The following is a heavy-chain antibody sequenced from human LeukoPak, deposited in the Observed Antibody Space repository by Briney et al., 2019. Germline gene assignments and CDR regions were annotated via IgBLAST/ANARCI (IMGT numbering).Heavy chain of an antibody. V-gene: IGHV1-3*01. J-gene: IGHJ4*02. Sequence: ASVKVSCKASGYTFTSYAMHWVRQAPGQRLEWMGWINAGNGNTKYSQKFQGRVTITRDTSASTAYMELSSLRSEDTAVYYCASQARDLLGSGYSHIDYWGQGTLVTVSS. D-gene: IGHD3-22*01. CDR3: ASQARDLLGSGYSHIDY. CDR2: INAGNGNT. CDR1: GYTFTSYA.